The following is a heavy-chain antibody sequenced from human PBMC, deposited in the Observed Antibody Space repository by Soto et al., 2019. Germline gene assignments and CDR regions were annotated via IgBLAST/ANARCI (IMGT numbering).Heavy chain of an antibody. CDR1: GFTFSSYG. CDR3: ARASPRYSSGWYYFDY. V-gene: IGHV3-33*01. J-gene: IGHJ4*02. Sequence: GGSLRLSCAASGFTFSSYGMHWVRQAPGKGLEWVAVIWYDGSNKYYTDSVKGRFTISRDNSKNTLYLQMNSLRAEDTAVYYCARASPRYSSGWYYFDYWGQGTLVTVSS. CDR2: IWYDGSNK. D-gene: IGHD6-19*01.